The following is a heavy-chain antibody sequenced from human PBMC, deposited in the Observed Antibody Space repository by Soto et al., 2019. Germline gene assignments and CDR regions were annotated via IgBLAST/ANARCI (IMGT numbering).Heavy chain of an antibody. CDR2: IYYSGST. CDR1: GGSISSGFYY. CDR3: AREGMVTGNDY. Sequence: SETLSLTCTVSGGSISSGFYYWSWIRQHPGKGLEWIGYIYYSGSTYYNPSLKSRVTISVDTSKNQFSLKLSSVTAADTAVYYCAREGMVTGNDYWGQGTLVTVSS. V-gene: IGHV4-31*03. D-gene: IGHD3-10*01. J-gene: IGHJ4*02.